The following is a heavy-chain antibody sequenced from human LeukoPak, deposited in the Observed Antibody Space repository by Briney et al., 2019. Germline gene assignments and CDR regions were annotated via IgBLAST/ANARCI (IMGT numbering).Heavy chain of an antibody. CDR3: LGNYDFWSGYTVGY. Sequence: GGSLRLSCAASGFTFSSYAMSWVRQAPGNGLEWVSSISSSSSYIYYADSVKGRFTISRDNAKNSLYLQMNSLRAEDTAVYYCLGNYDFWSGYTVGYWGQGTLVTVSS. CDR1: GFTFSSYA. CDR2: ISSSSSYI. J-gene: IGHJ4*02. V-gene: IGHV3-21*01. D-gene: IGHD3-3*01.